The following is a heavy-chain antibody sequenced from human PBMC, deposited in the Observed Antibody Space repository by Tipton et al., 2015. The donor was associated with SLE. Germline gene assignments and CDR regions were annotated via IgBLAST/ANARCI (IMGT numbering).Heavy chain of an antibody. D-gene: IGHD1/OR15-1a*01. CDR1: GYTFSDYF. V-gene: IGHV1-2*02. CDR3: ARGPFPLPWNNDRADWFDS. J-gene: IGHJ5*01. CDR2: INPYSGGT. Sequence: QVQLVQSGAEVKKPGASVRVSCKASGYTFSDYFIHWVRQAPGQGLEWMGWINPYSGGTRFAQKFQDRVTLTRDMAISTAYMELSKLTFDDAAVYYCARGPFPLPWNNDRADWFDSWGQGTLVTVSS.